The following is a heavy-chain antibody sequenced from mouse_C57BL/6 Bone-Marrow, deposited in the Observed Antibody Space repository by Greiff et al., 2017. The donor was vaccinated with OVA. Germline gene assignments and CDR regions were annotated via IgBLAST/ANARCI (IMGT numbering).Heavy chain of an antibody. D-gene: IGHD3-2*02. CDR2: IHPNSGST. CDR3: ARSRQLRLPDY. Sequence: VKLQQPGAELVKPGASVKLSCKASGYTFTSYWMHWVKQRPGQGLEWIGMIHPNSGSTNYNEKFKSKATLTVDKSSSTAYMQLSSLTSEDSAVYYCARSRQLRLPDYWGQGTTLTVSS. CDR1: GYTFTSYW. J-gene: IGHJ2*01. V-gene: IGHV1-64*01.